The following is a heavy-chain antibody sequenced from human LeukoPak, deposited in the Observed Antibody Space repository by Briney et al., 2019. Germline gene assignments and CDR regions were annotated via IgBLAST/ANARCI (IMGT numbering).Heavy chain of an antibody. V-gene: IGHV4-39*01. Sequence: SETLSLTCTVSGGSISSGSYYWGWIRQPPGKGLEWIGSIYYSGSTYYNPSHKSRVTISVDTSKNQFSLKLSSVTAADTAVYYCARQTGDYYGSGSYYGGVDYWGQGTLVTVSS. CDR2: IYYSGST. D-gene: IGHD3-10*01. J-gene: IGHJ4*02. CDR3: ARQTGDYYGSGSYYGGVDY. CDR1: GGSISSGSYY.